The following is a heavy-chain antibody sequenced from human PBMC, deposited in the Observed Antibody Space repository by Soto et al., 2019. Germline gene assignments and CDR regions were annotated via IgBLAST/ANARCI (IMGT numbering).Heavy chain of an antibody. CDR3: ARASIHGSSWYFWFDP. V-gene: IGHV1-69*01. D-gene: IGHD6-13*01. CDR1: GGTFSRYA. J-gene: IGHJ5*01. CDR2: IIPMFGTT. Sequence: QVQLVQSGAEVRKPGSSVKVSCKASGGTFSRYAINWVRQAPGQGFEWMGGIIPMFGTTNYAQKFKGRVTITADESTSTVYMELNTLRSEDAAVYYCARASIHGSSWYFWFDPWGQGTLVTVSS.